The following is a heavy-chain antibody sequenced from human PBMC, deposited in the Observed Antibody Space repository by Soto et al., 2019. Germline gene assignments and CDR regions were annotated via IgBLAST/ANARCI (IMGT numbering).Heavy chain of an antibody. Sequence: GASVKVSCTASGGTFSSYTISCVRQAPGQGLEWMGWISAYNGNTNYAQKLQGRVTMTTDTSTSTAYMELRSLRSDDTAVYYCARDPPDYYDSSGPYFDYWGQGTLVTVSS. J-gene: IGHJ4*02. CDR2: ISAYNGNT. D-gene: IGHD3-22*01. V-gene: IGHV1-18*01. CDR1: GGTFSSYT. CDR3: ARDPPDYYDSSGPYFDY.